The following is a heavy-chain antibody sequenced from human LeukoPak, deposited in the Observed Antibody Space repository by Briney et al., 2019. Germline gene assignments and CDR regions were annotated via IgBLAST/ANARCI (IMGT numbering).Heavy chain of an antibody. D-gene: IGHD2-21*02. J-gene: IGHJ4*02. CDR3: ITDVPSDLYPLDF. Sequence: GGSLRLSCEASGFTFISAWMSGVRQAPGKGPECVGRIKSKADAVPTDYGAPVKGRFSISRDDSKNTLYLQMHSLKAEDTAVYYCITDVPSDLYPLDFWGQGALVTVSS. CDR1: GFTFISAW. V-gene: IGHV3-15*05. CDR2: IKSKADAVPT.